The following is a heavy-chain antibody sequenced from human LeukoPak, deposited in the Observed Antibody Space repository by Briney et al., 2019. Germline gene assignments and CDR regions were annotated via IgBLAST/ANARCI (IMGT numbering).Heavy chain of an antibody. J-gene: IGHJ4*02. V-gene: IGHV4-34*01. D-gene: IGHD3-10*01. CDR3: VRGFSGVVGDH. Sequence: KASETLSLTCTVYSGSFSGYYWSWIRLPPGKGLEWIGEIKDGGITNYNPSLRSRVTISKDTPNNQLSLKLYSATAADTAVYYCVRGFSGVVGDHWGQGSLVTVSS. CDR1: SGSFSGYY. CDR2: IKDGGIT.